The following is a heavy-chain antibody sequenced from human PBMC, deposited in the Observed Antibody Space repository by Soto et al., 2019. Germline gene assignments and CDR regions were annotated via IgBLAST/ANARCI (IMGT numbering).Heavy chain of an antibody. CDR1: GYTFTSYG. CDR3: ADGGYCSGGSCYSIFAY. CDR2: ISAYNGNT. V-gene: IGHV1-18*01. J-gene: IGHJ4*02. Sequence: QVQLVQSGAEVKKPGASVKVSCKASGYTFTSYGISWVRQAPGQGLEWMGWISAYNGNTNYAQKLQGRVTMTTDTSTSTAYIELRSLSSDDTAVYYCADGGYCSGGSCYSIFAYWGQGTLVTVSS. D-gene: IGHD2-15*01.